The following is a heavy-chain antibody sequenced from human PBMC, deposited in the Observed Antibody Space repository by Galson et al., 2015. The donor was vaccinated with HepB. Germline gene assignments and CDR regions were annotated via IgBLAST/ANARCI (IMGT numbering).Heavy chain of an antibody. CDR1: GGSISSSSYY. Sequence: ETLSLTCTVSGGSISSSSYYWGWIRQPPGKGLEWIGSIYYSGSTYYNPSLKSRVTISVDTSKNQFSLKLSSVTAADTAVYYCASINSRWSGEAFDIWGQGTMVTVSS. CDR2: IYYSGST. J-gene: IGHJ3*02. CDR3: ASINSRWSGEAFDI. D-gene: IGHD3-10*01. V-gene: IGHV4-39*01.